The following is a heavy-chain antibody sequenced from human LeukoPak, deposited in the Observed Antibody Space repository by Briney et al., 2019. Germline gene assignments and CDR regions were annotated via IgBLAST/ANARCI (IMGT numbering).Heavy chain of an antibody. CDR2: IIPIFGTA. CDR1: GGTFSSYA. CDR3: ARTRYSYGANYYYYYMDV. D-gene: IGHD5-18*01. V-gene: IGHV1-69*05. J-gene: IGHJ6*03. Sequence: GASVKVSCKASGGTFSSYAISWVRQAPGQGLEWMGGIIPIFGTANYAQKFQGRVTITTDESTSTAYMELSSLRSEDTAVYYCARTRYSYGANYYYYYMDVWGKGTTATVSS.